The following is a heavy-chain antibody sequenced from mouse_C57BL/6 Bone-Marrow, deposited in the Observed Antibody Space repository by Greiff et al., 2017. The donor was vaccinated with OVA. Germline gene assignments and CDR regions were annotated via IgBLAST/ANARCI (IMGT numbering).Heavy chain of an antibody. J-gene: IGHJ1*03. CDR3: ARNYSNYEVYWYFDV. CDR2: INPYNGDT. Sequence: EVQLQQSGPELVKPGDSVKISCKASGYSFTGYFMNWVMQSHGKSLEWIGRINPYNGDTFYNQKFKGKATLTVDKSSSTAHMELRSLTSEDSAVYYCARNYSNYEVYWYFDVWGTGTTVTVSS. CDR1: GYSFTGYF. D-gene: IGHD2-5*01. V-gene: IGHV1-20*01.